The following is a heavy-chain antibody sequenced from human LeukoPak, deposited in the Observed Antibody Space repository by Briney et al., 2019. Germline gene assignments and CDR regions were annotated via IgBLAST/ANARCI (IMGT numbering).Heavy chain of an antibody. CDR2: ISYDGSNK. CDR1: GFTFSSYG. V-gene: IGHV3-30*18. Sequence: GGSLRLSCAASGFTFSSYGTHWVRQAPGKGLEWVAVISYDGSNKYYADSVKGRFTISRDNSKNTLYLQMNSLRAEDTAVYYCAKGRYSYGLLDAFDIWGQGTMVTVSS. D-gene: IGHD5-18*01. CDR3: AKGRYSYGLLDAFDI. J-gene: IGHJ3*02.